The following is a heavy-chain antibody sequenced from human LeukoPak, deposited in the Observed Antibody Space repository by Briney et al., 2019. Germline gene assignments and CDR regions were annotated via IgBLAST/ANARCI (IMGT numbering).Heavy chain of an antibody. CDR1: GGSISSYY. D-gene: IGHD2-2*01. Sequence: SETLSLTCTVSGGSISSYYWSWIRQPAGKGLEWIGRIYTSGSTNYNPSLKSRVTMSVDTSKNQFSLKLSSVTAADTAVYYCARVPTPPRYCSSTSCYDRDNWFDPWGQGTLVTVSS. V-gene: IGHV4-4*07. CDR3: ARVPTPPRYCSSTSCYDRDNWFDP. J-gene: IGHJ5*02. CDR2: IYTSGST.